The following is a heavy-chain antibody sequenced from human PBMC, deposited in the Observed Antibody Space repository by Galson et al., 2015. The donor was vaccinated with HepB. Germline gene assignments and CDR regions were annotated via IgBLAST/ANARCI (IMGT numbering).Heavy chain of an antibody. Sequence: SLRLSCAASGFTFSGSAIHWVRLTSGKGLEWVGRIRSKASNYATAYAASLKGRFTISRDDSKNTAYLHMKSLKTEDTAVYFCTRLGDLYGYSSSWGQGTLVTVSS. CDR2: IRSKASNYAT. CDR3: TRLGDLYGYSSS. D-gene: IGHD6-13*01. CDR1: GFTFSGSA. V-gene: IGHV3-73*01. J-gene: IGHJ4*02.